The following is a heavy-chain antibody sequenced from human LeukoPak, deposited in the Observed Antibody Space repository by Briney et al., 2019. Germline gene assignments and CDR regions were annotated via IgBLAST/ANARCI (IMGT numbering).Heavy chain of an antibody. J-gene: IGHJ4*02. Sequence: GGSLRLSCVVSGFNFDDFAMHWVRQPLGKGLEWVAVISHDGRTKYYADSMKGRITISRDNSKNTLFLQMNNLRSEDTAVYFCARPSPPGDGYNPPDHWGQGTLVTVSS. D-gene: IGHD5-24*01. CDR2: ISHDGRTK. V-gene: IGHV3-30*04. CDR3: ARPSPPGDGYNPPDH. CDR1: GFNFDDFA.